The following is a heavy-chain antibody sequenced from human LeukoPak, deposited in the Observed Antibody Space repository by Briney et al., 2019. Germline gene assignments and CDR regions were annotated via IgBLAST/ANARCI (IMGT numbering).Heavy chain of an antibody. Sequence: SETLSLTCAVYCGSLSGFYWSWIRQPPGKGLEWIGEINHSGSTNYNPSLKSRVTISVDTAKNQLSLTQTSITAADTPVYYCASEWLVSPLFDYWGQGTLVTVSS. CDR2: INHSGST. J-gene: IGHJ4*02. V-gene: IGHV4-34*01. CDR3: ASEWLVSPLFDY. CDR1: CGSLSGFY. D-gene: IGHD6-19*01.